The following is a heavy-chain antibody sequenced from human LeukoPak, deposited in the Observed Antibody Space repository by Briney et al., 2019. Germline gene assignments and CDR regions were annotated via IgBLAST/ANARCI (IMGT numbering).Heavy chain of an antibody. J-gene: IGHJ4*02. CDR1: GFTVSSNC. Sequence: GGSLRLSCAASGFTVSSNCMSWVRQAPGKGLEWVSSISGGGESTYYADSVKGRFTVFRDNSKNTLYLQINSLRGEDTAVYYCAKGKYSSGGVPDYWGQGTLVTVSS. D-gene: IGHD6-19*01. V-gene: IGHV3-23*01. CDR2: ISGGGEST. CDR3: AKGKYSSGGVPDY.